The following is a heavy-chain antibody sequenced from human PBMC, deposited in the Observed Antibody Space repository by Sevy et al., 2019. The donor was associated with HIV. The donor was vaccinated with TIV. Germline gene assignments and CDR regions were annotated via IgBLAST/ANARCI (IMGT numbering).Heavy chain of an antibody. V-gene: IGHV3-23*01. D-gene: IGHD3-3*01. CDR1: GFTFSSYA. Sequence: GGSLRLSCAASGFTFSSYAMSWVRRAPGKGLEWVSVLRGSGGSTDYADSVKGRFTISRDNSKNSLYLQMNSLRAEDTAVYYCAKITLVWSGDYFDYWGQGTLVTVSS. CDR2: LRGSGGST. CDR3: AKITLVWSGDYFDY. J-gene: IGHJ4*02.